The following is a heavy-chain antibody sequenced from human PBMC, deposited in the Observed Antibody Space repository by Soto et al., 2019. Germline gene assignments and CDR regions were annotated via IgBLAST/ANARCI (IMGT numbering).Heavy chain of an antibody. V-gene: IGHV4-59*08. Sequence: PSETLSLTCTVSGGSISSYYWSWIRQPPGKGLEWIGYIYYSGSTNYNPSLKSRVTISVDTSKNQFSLKMRSVTAADTAVYYFARSSGAVVPAAMMDPWDYYGMDVWGQGTTVT. J-gene: IGHJ6*02. CDR2: IYYSGST. D-gene: IGHD2-2*01. CDR1: GGSISSYY. CDR3: ARSSGAVVPAAMMDPWDYYGMDV.